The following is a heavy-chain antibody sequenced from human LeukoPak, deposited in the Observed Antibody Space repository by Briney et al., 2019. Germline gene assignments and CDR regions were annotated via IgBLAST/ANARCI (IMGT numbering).Heavy chain of an antibody. D-gene: IGHD6-19*01. CDR3: AAGLGYSSGWSADY. CDR2: ISSASGTI. J-gene: IGHJ4*02. V-gene: IGHV3-48*02. Sequence: GGSLRLSCAASGFTFSDYGMNWVRQAPGKGLEWVSYISSASGTIYYADSVKGRFTISRDNAKNSLYLQMNSLRDEDTAVYYCAAGLGYSSGWSADYWGQGTLVTVSS. CDR1: GFTFSDYG.